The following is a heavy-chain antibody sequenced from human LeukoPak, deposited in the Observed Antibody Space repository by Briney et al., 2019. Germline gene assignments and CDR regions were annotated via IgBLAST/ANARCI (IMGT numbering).Heavy chain of an antibody. V-gene: IGHV4-28*01. CDR3: ARKEGHQNVFDY. CDR1: GYSISSSNW. D-gene: IGHD1-1*01. J-gene: IGHJ4*02. CDR2: IYYSGST. Sequence: SETLSLTCTVSGYSISSSNWWGWIRQPPGKGLEWIGYIYYSGSTYYNPSLKSRVTMSVDTSKNQFSLKLSSVTAVDTAVYYCARKEGHQNVFDYWGQGTLVTVSS.